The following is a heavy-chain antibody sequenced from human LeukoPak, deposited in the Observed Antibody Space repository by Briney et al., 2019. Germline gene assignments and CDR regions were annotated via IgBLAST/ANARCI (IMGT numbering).Heavy chain of an antibody. CDR3: ARELYCTNGVCSP. CDR2: ISGSSGTT. D-gene: IGHD2-8*01. V-gene: IGHV3-23*01. J-gene: IGHJ5*02. CDR1: RFTFRNYA. Sequence: GGSLRLSCAASRFTFRNYAMSWVRKAPGKGLEWVSGISGSSGTTYYADSVKGRFTISRDNSKNTLYLQMNSLRAEDTAIYYCARELYCTNGVCSPWGQGTLVTVSS.